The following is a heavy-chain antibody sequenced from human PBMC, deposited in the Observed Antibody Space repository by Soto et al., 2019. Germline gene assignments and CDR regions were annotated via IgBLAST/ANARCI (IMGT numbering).Heavy chain of an antibody. J-gene: IGHJ3*02. V-gene: IGHV3-72*01. CDR2: IRNEANSYTA. D-gene: IGHD2-15*01. CDR1: GFTFSDYY. CDR3: TRVPTPVPAAIDI. Sequence: GGSLRLSCAASGFTFSDYYMDWVRQAPGKGLDWVGRIRNEANSYTAVYAASVTGRFTMSRDDSKNSLYLQMDSLKTEDTAVYYCTRVPTPVPAAIDIWGQGTMVTVSS.